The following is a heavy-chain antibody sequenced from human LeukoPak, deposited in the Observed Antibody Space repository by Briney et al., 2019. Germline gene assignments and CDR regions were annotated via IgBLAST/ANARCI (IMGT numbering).Heavy chain of an antibody. CDR3: VKPGSRFDY. CDR2: ISSNGGST. CDR1: GFTVSNNY. V-gene: IGHV3-64D*06. J-gene: IGHJ4*02. Sequence: GGSLRLSCAASGFTVSNNYMSWVRQAPGKGLEYVSAISSNGGSTYYADSVKGRFTISRDNSKNTLYLQMSSLRAEDTAVYYCVKPGSRFDYWGQGTLVTVSS. D-gene: IGHD6-25*01.